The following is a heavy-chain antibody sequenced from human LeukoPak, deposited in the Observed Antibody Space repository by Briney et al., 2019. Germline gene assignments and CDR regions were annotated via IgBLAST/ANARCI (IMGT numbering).Heavy chain of an antibody. V-gene: IGHV3-53*01. Sequence: GGSLRLSCAASGFTVSSNYMSWVRQAPGKGLEWVSVIYSGGSTYYADSVKGRFTISRDNSKNTLYLQMNSLRAEDTAVYYCARGGADKWELISALSYWGQGTLVTVSS. J-gene: IGHJ4*02. D-gene: IGHD1-26*01. CDR2: IYSGGST. CDR1: GFTVSSNY. CDR3: ARGGADKWELISALSY.